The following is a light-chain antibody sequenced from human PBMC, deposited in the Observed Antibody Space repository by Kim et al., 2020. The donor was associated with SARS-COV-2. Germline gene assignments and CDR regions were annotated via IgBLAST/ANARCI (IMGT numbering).Light chain of an antibody. Sequence: SSELTQDPVVSVALGQTVRITCQGDSLRSYYATWYQRKPRQAPVLVIYGRNNRPSGIPDRFSASASGNTASLTISGTQAEYEADFYCQSRDSGGRVMFGGGTKLTVL. J-gene: IGLJ3*02. V-gene: IGLV3-19*01. CDR1: SLRSYY. CDR3: QSRDSGGRVM. CDR2: GRN.